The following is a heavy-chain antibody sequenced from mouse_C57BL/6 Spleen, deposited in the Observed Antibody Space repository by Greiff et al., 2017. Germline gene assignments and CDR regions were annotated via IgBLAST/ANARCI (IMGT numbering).Heavy chain of an antibody. J-gene: IGHJ4*01. D-gene: IGHD4-1*01. V-gene: IGHV5-17*01. CDR3: ARQLLANWDAMDY. CDR2: ISSGSSTI. Sequence: EVKVVESGGGLVKPGGSLKLSCAASGFTFSDYGMHWVRQAPEKGLEWVAYISSGSSTIYYADTVKGRFTISRDNAKNTLFLQMTSLRSEDTAMYYCARQLLANWDAMDYWGQGTSVTVSS. CDR1: GFTFSDYG.